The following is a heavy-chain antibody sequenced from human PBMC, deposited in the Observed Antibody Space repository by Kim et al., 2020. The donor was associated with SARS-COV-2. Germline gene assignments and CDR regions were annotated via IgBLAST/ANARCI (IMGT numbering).Heavy chain of an antibody. J-gene: IGHJ4*02. V-gene: IGHV3-21*01. CDR2: ISSSSSYI. D-gene: IGHD4-17*01. Sequence: GGSLILSCAASGFTFSSYSMNWVRQAPGKGLEWVSSISSSSSYIYYADSVKGRFTISRDNAKNSLYLQMNSLRAEDTAVYYCARGAVTTYLFDYWGQGTLVTVSS. CDR3: ARGAVTTYLFDY. CDR1: GFTFSSYS.